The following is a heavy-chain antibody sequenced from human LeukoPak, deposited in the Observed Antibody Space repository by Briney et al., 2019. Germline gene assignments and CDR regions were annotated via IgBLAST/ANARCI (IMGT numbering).Heavy chain of an antibody. CDR1: GYSFTTFG. J-gene: IGHJ6*03. CDR3: ARHGSGSFNLYYYYYYMDV. CDR2: ISAYNGNT. D-gene: IGHD3-10*01. V-gene: IGHV1-18*01. Sequence: GASVKVSCKASGYSFTTFGITWVRQAPGQGLEWMGWISAYNGNTNYAQKLQGRVTMTTDTSTSTAYMELRSLRSDDTAVYYCARHGSGSFNLYYYYYYMDVWGKGTTVTISS.